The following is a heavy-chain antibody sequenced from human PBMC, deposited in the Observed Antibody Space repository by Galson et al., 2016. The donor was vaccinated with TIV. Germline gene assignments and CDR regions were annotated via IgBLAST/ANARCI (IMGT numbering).Heavy chain of an antibody. CDR3: ARALQDWWGSPDWFDP. D-gene: IGHD2-21*01. Sequence: SVKVSCKASGGTFSNYAVSWVRQAPGQGLEWMGRITPILGLTNYPQKFQGRVTITADESTTTAYTELSSLRSEDTAVYYCARALQDWWGSPDWFDPWGQGTLVTVSS. CDR2: ITPILGLT. J-gene: IGHJ5*02. CDR1: GGTFSNYA. V-gene: IGHV1-69*04.